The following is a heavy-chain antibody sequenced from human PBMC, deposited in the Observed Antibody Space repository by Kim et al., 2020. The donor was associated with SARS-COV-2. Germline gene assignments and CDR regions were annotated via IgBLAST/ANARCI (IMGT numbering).Heavy chain of an antibody. Sequence: SETLSLTCTVSGGSMSSYYWTWIRQPAGKGLEWIGRMYVSGNSNYNPSLKSRVTMSVDTSKNQFSLILNSVTAADTAVYYCARATYYGSGNHYFDPWGQG. CDR2: MYVSGNS. J-gene: IGHJ5*02. D-gene: IGHD3-10*01. CDR3: ARATYYGSGNHYFDP. V-gene: IGHV4-4*07. CDR1: GGSMSSYY.